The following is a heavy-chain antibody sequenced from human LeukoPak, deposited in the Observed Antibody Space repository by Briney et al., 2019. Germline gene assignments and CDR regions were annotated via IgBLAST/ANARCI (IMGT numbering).Heavy chain of an antibody. Sequence: PSETLSLTCAVYGGSFSGYYWSWIRQPPGKGLEWIGEINHSGSTNYNPSLKSRVTISVDTSKNQFSLKLSSVTAADTAVYYCARHHYGDYPFDYWGQGTLVTVSS. CDR3: ARHHYGDYPFDY. CDR2: INHSGST. J-gene: IGHJ4*02. CDR1: GGSFSGYY. D-gene: IGHD4-17*01. V-gene: IGHV4-34*01.